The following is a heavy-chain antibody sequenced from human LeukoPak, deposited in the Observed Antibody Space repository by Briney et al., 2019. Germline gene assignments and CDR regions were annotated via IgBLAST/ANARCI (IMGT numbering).Heavy chain of an antibody. V-gene: IGHV4-34*01. J-gene: IGHJ4*02. Sequence: SETLSLTCAVYGGSFSGYYWSWIRQPPGKGLEWIGEINHSGSTNYNPSLKSRVTISVDTSKNQFSLRLSSVTAADTAVYYCARGYYSNPDYWGQGTLVTVSS. CDR1: GGSFSGYY. CDR3: ARGYYSNPDY. D-gene: IGHD4-11*01. CDR2: INHSGST.